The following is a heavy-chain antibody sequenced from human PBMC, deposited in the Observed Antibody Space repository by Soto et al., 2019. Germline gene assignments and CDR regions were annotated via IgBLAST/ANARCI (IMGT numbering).Heavy chain of an antibody. CDR3: ARVGRDDGHLGFDY. Sequence: ASVKVSCKASGYTFTDYTLHWVRQAPGQWLEWMGWINAGNGNTKYSQKFQGRVTITRDTSASTAYMELSSLRSEDTAVYYCARVGRDDGHLGFDYWGQGTLVTVSS. CDR2: INAGNGNT. J-gene: IGHJ4*02. V-gene: IGHV1-3*01. D-gene: IGHD2-8*01. CDR1: GYTFTDYT.